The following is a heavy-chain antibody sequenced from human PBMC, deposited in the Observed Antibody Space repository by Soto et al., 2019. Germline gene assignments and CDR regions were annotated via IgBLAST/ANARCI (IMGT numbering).Heavy chain of an antibody. Sequence: SETLSLTCTVSGGSISSYYWSWIRQPPGKGLEWIGYIYYSGSTNYNPSLKSRVTISVDTSKNQFSLKLSSVTAADTAVYYCARLSWPARLQRDYGMDVWGQGTTVTVSS. CDR1: GGSISSYY. V-gene: IGHV4-59*01. J-gene: IGHJ6*02. D-gene: IGHD4-4*01. CDR2: IYYSGST. CDR3: ARLSWPARLQRDYGMDV.